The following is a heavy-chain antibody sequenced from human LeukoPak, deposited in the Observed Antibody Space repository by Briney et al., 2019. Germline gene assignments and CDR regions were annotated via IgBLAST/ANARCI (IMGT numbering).Heavy chain of an antibody. D-gene: IGHD2-2*01. CDR3: ARGTLIGSSTSPRYYYYMDV. CDR1: GYTFTGYY. J-gene: IGHJ6*03. V-gene: IGHV1-2*02. CDR2: INPNSGGT. Sequence: ASVKVSCKASGYTFTGYYMHWVRQAPGQGLGWMGWINPNSGGTNYAQKFRGRVTMTRDTSISTAYMELSRLRSDDTAVYYCARGTLIGSSTSPRYYYYMDVWRKGTTVTVSS.